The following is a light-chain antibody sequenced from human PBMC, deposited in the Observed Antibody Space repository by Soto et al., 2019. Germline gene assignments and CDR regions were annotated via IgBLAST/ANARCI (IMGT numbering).Light chain of an antibody. J-gene: IGLJ3*02. Sequence: QSVLTQPASVSGSPGQSITISCTGTSNDIGGYNYVSWYQQHPDKAPKLMIYEVSNRPSGVSSRFSGSKSGNTASLTISGLQAEDEADYYCSSYTSSSTWVFGGGTKVTVL. CDR1: SNDIGGYNY. CDR2: EVS. V-gene: IGLV2-14*01. CDR3: SSYTSSSTWV.